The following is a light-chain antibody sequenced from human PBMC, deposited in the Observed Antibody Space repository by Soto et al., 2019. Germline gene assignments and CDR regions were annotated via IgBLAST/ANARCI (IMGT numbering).Light chain of an antibody. CDR1: QSVSSN. J-gene: IGKJ5*01. CDR2: GAS. V-gene: IGKV3-15*01. CDR3: QQYNNWLIT. Sequence: EIVLTQSPATLSLSPGERATLSCRSSQSVSSNLALYQQKPGQAPRLLIYGASTRATGIPARFSGSGSGTGFTLTISSLQSEDFAVYYCQQYNNWLITFGQGTRLEIK.